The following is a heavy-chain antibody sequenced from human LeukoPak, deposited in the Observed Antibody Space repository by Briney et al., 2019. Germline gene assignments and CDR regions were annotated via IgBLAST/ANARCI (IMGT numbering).Heavy chain of an antibody. CDR2: IYHSGST. Sequence: SETLSLTCAVSGGSISSSNWWSWVRQPPGKGLEWIGEIYHSGSTNYNPSLKSRVTISVDKSKNQFSLKLSSVTAADTAVYYCARGSFYWGYSSSWYYDYWGQGTLVTVSS. D-gene: IGHD6-13*01. CDR1: GGSISSSNW. CDR3: ARGSFYWGYSSSWYYDY. V-gene: IGHV4-4*02. J-gene: IGHJ4*02.